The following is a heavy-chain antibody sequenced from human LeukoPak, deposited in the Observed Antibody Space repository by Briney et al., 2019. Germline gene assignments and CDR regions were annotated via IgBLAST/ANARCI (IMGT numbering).Heavy chain of an antibody. CDR2: IYDSGST. J-gene: IGHJ4*02. CDR1: GGSVSSGSYY. CDR3: ARHSSGWYTSQIDY. Sequence: SETLSLTCTVSGGSVSSGSYYWSWIRQPPGKGLEWIGYIYDSGSTKYNPSLESRVSISGDTSKNQFSLKLSSVSAADTAVYYCARHSSGWYTSQIDYWGQGTLVTVSS. V-gene: IGHV4-61*01. D-gene: IGHD6-19*01.